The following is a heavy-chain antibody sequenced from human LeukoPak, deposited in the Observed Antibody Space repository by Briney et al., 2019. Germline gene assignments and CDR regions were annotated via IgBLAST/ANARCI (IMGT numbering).Heavy chain of an antibody. CDR3: ARVYQWLVTYYFDY. J-gene: IGHJ4*02. CDR2: IKQDGSEK. D-gene: IGHD6-19*01. Sequence: GGSLRLSCAASGFTFSSYGMSWVRPAPGKGLEWVANIKQDGSEKYYVDSVKGRFTISRDNAKNSLYLQMNSLRAEDTAVYYCARVYQWLVTYYFDYWGQGTLVTVSS. V-gene: IGHV3-7*01. CDR1: GFTFSSYG.